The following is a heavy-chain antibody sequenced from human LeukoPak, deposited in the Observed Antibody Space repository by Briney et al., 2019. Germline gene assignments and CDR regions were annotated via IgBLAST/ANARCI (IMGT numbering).Heavy chain of an antibody. CDR2: INHSGST. V-gene: IGHV4-34*01. Sequence: KASETLSLTCAVYGGSFSGYYWSWIRQPPGKGLEWIGEINHSGSTNYNPSLKSRVTISVDTSKNQFSLKLSSVTAADPAVYYCARVVPAAVVIDYWGQGTLVTVSS. J-gene: IGHJ4*02. D-gene: IGHD2-2*01. CDR3: ARVVPAAVVIDY. CDR1: GGSFSGYY.